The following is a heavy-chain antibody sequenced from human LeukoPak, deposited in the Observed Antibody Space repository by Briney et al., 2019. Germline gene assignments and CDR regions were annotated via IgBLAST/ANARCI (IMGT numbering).Heavy chain of an antibody. Sequence: SETLSLTCTASGGSISSYYWSWIRQPPGKGLEWIGYIYYSGSTNYNPSLKSRVTISVDTSKNQFSLKLSSVTAADTAVYYCARVSGGYYDFWSGYSNWFDPWGQGTLVTVSS. CDR1: GGSISSYY. CDR2: IYYSGST. CDR3: ARVSGGYYDFWSGYSNWFDP. D-gene: IGHD3-3*01. J-gene: IGHJ5*02. V-gene: IGHV4-59*01.